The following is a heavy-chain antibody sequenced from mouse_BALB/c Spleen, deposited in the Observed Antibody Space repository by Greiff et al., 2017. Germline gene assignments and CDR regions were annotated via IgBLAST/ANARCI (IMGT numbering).Heavy chain of an antibody. CDR2: IRSKSNNYAT. CDR1: GFTFNTYA. Sequence: DVQLQESGGGLVQPKGSLKLSCAASGFTFNTYAMHWVCQAPGKGLEWVARIRSKSNNYATYYADSVKDRFTISRDDSQSMLYLQMNNLKTEDTAMYYCVRDGFAYWGQGTLVTVSA. J-gene: IGHJ3*01. V-gene: IGHV10-3*03. CDR3: VRDGFAY.